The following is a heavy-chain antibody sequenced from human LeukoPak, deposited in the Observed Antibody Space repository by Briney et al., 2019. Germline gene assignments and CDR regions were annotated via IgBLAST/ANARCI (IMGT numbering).Heavy chain of an antibody. D-gene: IGHD2-2*01. Sequence: GGSLRLSCAASGFMFSTYEMNWVRQAPGKGLEWLSYISYNGQRIFYADSVKGRFTISRDNAKNSLYLQMNSLRTEDTAVYYCAKDSLRTLPAASFDYWGQGTLVTVSS. CDR2: ISYNGQRI. CDR3: AKDSLRTLPAASFDY. V-gene: IGHV3-48*03. CDR1: GFMFSTYE. J-gene: IGHJ4*02.